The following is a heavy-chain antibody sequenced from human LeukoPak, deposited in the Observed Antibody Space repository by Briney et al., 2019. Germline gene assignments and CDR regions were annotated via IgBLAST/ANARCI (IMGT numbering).Heavy chain of an antibody. CDR3: AREGGSYYFFDY. J-gene: IGHJ4*02. CDR2: IYYSGST. CDR1: GGSISSSSYY. V-gene: IGHV4-39*07. Sequence: SETLSLTCTVSGGSISSSSYYWGWIRQPPGKGLEWIGSIYYSGSTYYNPSLKSRVTISVDTSKNQFSLKLSSVTAADTAVYYCAREGGSYYFFDYWGQGTLVNVSS. D-gene: IGHD1-26*01.